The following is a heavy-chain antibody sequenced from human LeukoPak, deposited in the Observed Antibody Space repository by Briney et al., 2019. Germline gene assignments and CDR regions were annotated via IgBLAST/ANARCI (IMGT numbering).Heavy chain of an antibody. V-gene: IGHV1-2*06. Sequence: GASVKVSCKASGYTFTGYYMHWVRQAPGQGPEWMGRINPNSGGTNYAQKFQGRVTMTRDTSISTAYMELSRLRSDDTAVYYCAREMAGGWFDYWGQGTLVTVSS. CDR3: AREMAGGWFDY. CDR1: GYTFTGYY. CDR2: INPNSGGT. J-gene: IGHJ4*02. D-gene: IGHD3-16*01.